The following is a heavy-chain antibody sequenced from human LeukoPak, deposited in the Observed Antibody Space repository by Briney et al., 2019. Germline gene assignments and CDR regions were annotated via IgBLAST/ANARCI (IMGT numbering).Heavy chain of an antibody. J-gene: IGHJ4*02. CDR3: AKERISGWYYFDY. D-gene: IGHD6-13*01. V-gene: IGHV3-30*18. CDR2: ISYDGSNK. Sequence: PGGSLRLSCAASGFTFSSYGMHWVRQAPGKGLEWVAVISYDGSNKYYADSVKGRFTISRDNSKNTLYLQMNSLRAEDTAVYYCAKERISGWYYFDYWGQGTLVTVSS. CDR1: GFTFSSYG.